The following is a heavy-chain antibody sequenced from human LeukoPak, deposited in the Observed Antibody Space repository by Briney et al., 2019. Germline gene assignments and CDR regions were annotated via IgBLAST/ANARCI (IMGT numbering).Heavy chain of an antibody. J-gene: IGHJ4*02. Sequence: PGRSLRVSCSTFGFKVANYGVRWFRQDPGQGLEWVGFVRSTVHGGPAEYAASVEGRFIISRDDSKSIAYLQMNSLKTEDTAVYYCTRAGGYDFWIDYWGQGTLVTVSS. V-gene: IGHV3-49*03. CDR3: TRAGGYDFWIDY. CDR1: GFKVANYG. CDR2: VRSTVHGGPA. D-gene: IGHD3-3*01.